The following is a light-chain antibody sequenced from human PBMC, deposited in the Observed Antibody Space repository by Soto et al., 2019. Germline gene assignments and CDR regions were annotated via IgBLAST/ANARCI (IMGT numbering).Light chain of an antibody. CDR3: QQYNNWPIT. CDR2: GAS. J-gene: IGKJ5*01. Sequence: EIVMTQSPATLSVSPGERATLSCRASQSVSSNLAWYQQKPGQAPMLLIYGASSRATGIPARFRGSGSGTEFTLTISSLQSEDFAVYYCQQYNNWPITFGQGTRLEIK. V-gene: IGKV3-15*01. CDR1: QSVSSN.